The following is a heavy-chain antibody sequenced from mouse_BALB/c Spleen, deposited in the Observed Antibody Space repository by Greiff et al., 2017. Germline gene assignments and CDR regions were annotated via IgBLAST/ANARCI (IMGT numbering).Heavy chain of an antibody. CDR1: GFTFSSYT. D-gene: IGHD2-4*01. Sequence: EVHLVESGGGLVKPGGSLKLSCAASGFTFSSYTMSWVRQTPEKRLEWVATISSGGSYTYYPDSVKGRFTISRDNAKNTLYLQMSSLKSEDTAMYYCTRDSYDYDGYAMYYWGQGTSVTVSS. V-gene: IGHV5-6-4*01. J-gene: IGHJ4*01. CDR3: TRDSYDYDGYAMYY. CDR2: ISSGGSYT.